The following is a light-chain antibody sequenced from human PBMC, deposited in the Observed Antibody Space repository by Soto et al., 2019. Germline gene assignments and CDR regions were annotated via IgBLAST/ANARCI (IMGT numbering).Light chain of an antibody. J-gene: IGKJ1*01. CDR1: QGIRHD. Sequence: IQMTQSPSSLSASVGDRVTITCRASQGIRHDLGWYQQKPGKAPKRLIYSASSLQSGVPPRFSGSGSGTEFTLTISSLQPEDFATYYCLQNNSYPVTFGQGTKVDIK. CDR2: SAS. V-gene: IGKV1-17*01. CDR3: LQNNSYPVT.